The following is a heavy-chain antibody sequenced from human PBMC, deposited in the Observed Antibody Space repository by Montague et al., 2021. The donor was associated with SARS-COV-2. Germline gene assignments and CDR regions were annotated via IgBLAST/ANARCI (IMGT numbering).Heavy chain of an antibody. CDR2: TYYRSKWYN. Sequence: CAISGDSVSSNSATWNWVRQSPSSGPAWLGRTYYRSKWYNDYAVSVRGRVTINPDTSKNQFSLQLNSVTPEDTAIYYCTSGREGNYNVMDVWGQGTTVTVSS. CDR3: TSGREGNYNVMDV. J-gene: IGHJ6*02. V-gene: IGHV6-1*01. D-gene: IGHD1-1*01. CDR1: GDSVSSNSAT.